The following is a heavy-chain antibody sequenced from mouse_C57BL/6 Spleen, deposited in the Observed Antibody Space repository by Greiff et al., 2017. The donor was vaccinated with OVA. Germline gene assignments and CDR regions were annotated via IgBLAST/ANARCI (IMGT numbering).Heavy chain of an antibody. CDR1: GFTFSSYA. D-gene: IGHD2-5*01. CDR3: TRESNYYDMGY. V-gene: IGHV5-9-1*02. Sequence: EVKLMESGEGLVKPGGSLKLSCAASGFTFSSYAMSWVRQTPEKRLEWVAYISSGGDYIYYADTVKGRFTISRDNARNTLYLQMSSLKSEDTAMYYCTRESNYYDMGYWGQGTSVTAAS. CDR2: ISSGGDYI. J-gene: IGHJ4*01.